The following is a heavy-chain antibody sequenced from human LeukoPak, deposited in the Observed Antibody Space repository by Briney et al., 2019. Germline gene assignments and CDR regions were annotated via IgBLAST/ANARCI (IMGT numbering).Heavy chain of an antibody. Sequence: SETLSLTCTVSGGSISSSSYYWGWVRQPPGKGLEWIGSIYYSGSTYYNPSLTSRVTISVDTSKNQFSLKLSSVTAADTAVYYCARDRAAGLPPTMIVVVIDAFDIWGQGTVVTVSS. CDR1: GGSISSSSYY. V-gene: IGHV4-39*07. CDR2: IYYSGST. CDR3: ARDRAAGLPPTMIVVVIDAFDI. J-gene: IGHJ3*02. D-gene: IGHD3-22*01.